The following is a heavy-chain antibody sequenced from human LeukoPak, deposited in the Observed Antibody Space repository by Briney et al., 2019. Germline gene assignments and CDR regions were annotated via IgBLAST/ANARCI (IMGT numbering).Heavy chain of an antibody. CDR1: GFTFSSYW. J-gene: IGHJ4*02. CDR2: IKQDGSEK. CDR3: ARVAYDSSGYYFQYYFDY. D-gene: IGHD3-22*01. Sequence: GGSLRLSCAASGFTFSSYWMSWVRQAPGKGLEWVANIKQDGSEKYYVDSVKGRFTIPRDNAKNSLYLQMNSLRAEDTAVYYCARVAYDSSGYYFQYYFDYWGQGTLVTVSS. V-gene: IGHV3-7*01.